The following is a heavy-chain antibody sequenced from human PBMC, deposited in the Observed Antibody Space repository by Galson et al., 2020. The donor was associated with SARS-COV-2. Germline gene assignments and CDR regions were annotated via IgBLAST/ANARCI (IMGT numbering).Heavy chain of an antibody. D-gene: IGHD2-2*01. J-gene: IGHJ4*02. CDR3: PGDPNIAVVPADMFCDCDY. Sequence: ASVNVPCKSSGYTFTSYGISWVRQAPGQGLEWMGWIISSNANTNYAQSLQGRVTMTTDKSTRIAYMDLRSLTSDDTAVDYCPGDPNIAVVPADMFCDCDYWRQGTLVTVSS. V-gene: IGHV1-18*04. CDR1: GYTFTSYG. CDR2: IISSNANT.